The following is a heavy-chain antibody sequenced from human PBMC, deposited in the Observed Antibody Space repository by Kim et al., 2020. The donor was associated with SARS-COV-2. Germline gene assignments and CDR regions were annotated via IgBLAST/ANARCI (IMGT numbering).Heavy chain of an antibody. J-gene: IGHJ4*02. CDR3: AKDGLRGSGSYSN. V-gene: IGHV3-23*01. Sequence: YADSVKGRFTISRDNSKNTLYLQMNSLRAEDTAVYYCAKDGLRGSGSYSNWGQGTLVTVSS. D-gene: IGHD3-10*01.